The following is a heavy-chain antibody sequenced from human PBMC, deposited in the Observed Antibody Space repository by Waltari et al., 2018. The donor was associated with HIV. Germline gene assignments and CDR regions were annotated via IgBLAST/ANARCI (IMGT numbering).Heavy chain of an antibody. Sequence: EVQLVESGGGLVQPGGSLRLSCAASGFTFSNYWMSWVRQAPGKGLEWVAKKKQDGSEKYYWDSVKGRFTISRDNDKNSVDLQMNSLRAEDTAVYYCARDGGRRGPFGYWGQGTLVTVSS. V-gene: IGHV3-7*01. D-gene: IGHD3-3*01. CDR1: GFTFSNYW. CDR3: ARDGGRRGPFGY. J-gene: IGHJ4*02. CDR2: KKQDGSEK.